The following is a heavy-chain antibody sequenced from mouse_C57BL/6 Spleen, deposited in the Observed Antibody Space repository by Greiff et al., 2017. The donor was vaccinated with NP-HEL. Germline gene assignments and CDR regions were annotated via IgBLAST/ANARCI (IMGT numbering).Heavy chain of an antibody. V-gene: IGHV1-7*01. CDR3: ASAAKEEEVNYAMDY. D-gene: IGHD2-1*01. Sequence: VKLMESGAELAKPGASVKLSCKASGYTFTSYWMHWVKQRPGQGLEWIGYINPSSGYTKYNQKFKDKATLTADKSSSTAYMQLSSLTYEDAAVYDCASAAKEEEVNYAMDYWGQGTSVTVSS. J-gene: IGHJ4*01. CDR2: INPSSGYT. CDR1: GYTFTSYW.